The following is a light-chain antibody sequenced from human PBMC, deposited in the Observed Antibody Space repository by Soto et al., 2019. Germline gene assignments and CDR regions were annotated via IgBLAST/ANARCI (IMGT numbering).Light chain of an antibody. CDR1: QNVGNY. CDR3: QQRADWPIT. Sequence: DIVLTQSPDTLSLFPGERATLSCRASQNVGNYLAWYQEKPGQAHRLLISDSSNRATGIPARFSGGGSGTDFTLTIRGLEPDDFALYFCQQRADWPITFGPGTKVDIK. CDR2: DSS. V-gene: IGKV3-11*01. J-gene: IGKJ3*01.